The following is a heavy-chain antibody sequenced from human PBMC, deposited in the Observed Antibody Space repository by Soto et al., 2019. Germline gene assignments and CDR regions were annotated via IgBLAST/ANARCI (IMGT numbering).Heavy chain of an antibody. CDR1: GVSFNLDD. CDR2: ISSSSSYI. CDR3: ARESYDSSGYYQDGAFDI. V-gene: IGHV3-21*01. D-gene: IGHD3-22*01. Sequence: PGGFLRLSCEVAGVSFNLDDMSWVRQAPGKGLEWVSSISSSSSYIYYADSVKCRFTISRDNAKNSLYLQMNRLRAEDTAVYYCARESYDSSGYYQDGAFDIWGQGTMVTVSS. J-gene: IGHJ3*02.